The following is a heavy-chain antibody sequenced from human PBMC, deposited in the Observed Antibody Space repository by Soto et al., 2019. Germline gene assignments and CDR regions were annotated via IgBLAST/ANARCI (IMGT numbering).Heavy chain of an antibody. CDR2: ISYDGSNK. D-gene: IGHD3-10*01. Sequence: QVQLVESGGGVVQPGRSLRLSCAASGFTFSSYGMHWVRQAPGKGLEWVAVISYDGSNKYYADSVKGRFTISRDNSKNTLYLQMNSLRAEDTAVYYCAKDGACGSGSYPVRGFDYWGQGTLVTVSS. CDR3: AKDGACGSGSYPVRGFDY. V-gene: IGHV3-30*18. J-gene: IGHJ4*02. CDR1: GFTFSSYG.